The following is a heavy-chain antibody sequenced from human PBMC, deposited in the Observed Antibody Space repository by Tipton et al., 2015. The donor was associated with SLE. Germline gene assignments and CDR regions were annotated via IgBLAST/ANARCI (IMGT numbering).Heavy chain of an antibody. J-gene: IGHJ4*02. V-gene: IGHV4-39*01. D-gene: IGHD4-17*01. Sequence: TLSLTCTVSGGSISSSSYYWGWIRQPPGKGLEWIGSIYYSGSTYYNPSLKSRVTISVDTSKNQFSLKLSSVTAADTAVYYCARLAHDYGVLDCWGQGTLVTVSS. CDR3: ARLAHDYGVLDC. CDR1: GGSISSSSYY. CDR2: IYYSGST.